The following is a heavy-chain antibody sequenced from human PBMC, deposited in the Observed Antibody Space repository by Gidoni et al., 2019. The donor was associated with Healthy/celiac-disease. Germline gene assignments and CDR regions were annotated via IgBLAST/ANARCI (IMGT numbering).Heavy chain of an antibody. J-gene: IGHJ4*02. CDR2: IRSKAYGGTT. V-gene: IGHV3-49*03. D-gene: IGHD3-10*01. CDR1: GFTFGDYA. Sequence: EVQLVESGGGLVQPGRSLRLSCTASGFTFGDYALRWFRQAPGKGLEWVGFIRSKAYGGTTEYAASVKGRFTISRDDSKSIAYLQMNSLKTEDTAVYYCTAELGIQFPIDYWGQGTLVTVSS. CDR3: TAELGIQFPIDY.